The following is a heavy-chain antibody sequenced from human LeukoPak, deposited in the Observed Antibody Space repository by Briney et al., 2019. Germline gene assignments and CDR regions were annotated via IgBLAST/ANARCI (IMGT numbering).Heavy chain of an antibody. Sequence: GASVKVSCKASGGTFSSYAISWVRQAPGQGLEWMGIINPSGGSTSYAQKFQGRVTMTRDTSTSTVYMELSSLRSEDTAVYYCAREGRGLQPDYWGQGTLVTVSS. D-gene: IGHD5-24*01. J-gene: IGHJ4*02. CDR1: GGTFSSYA. CDR2: INPSGGST. CDR3: AREGRGLQPDY. V-gene: IGHV1-46*01.